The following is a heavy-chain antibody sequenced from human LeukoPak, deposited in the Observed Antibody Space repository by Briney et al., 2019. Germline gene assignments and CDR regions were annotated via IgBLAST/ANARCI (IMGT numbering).Heavy chain of an antibody. V-gene: IGHV3-7*01. CDR2: IKQDGSEK. CDR1: GFSFRTQW. CDR3: ARGGSSSSWFWVD. Sequence: GGSLRLSCAASGFSFRTQWMTWVRQAPGKGLEWVANIKQDGSEKYYVDSVKDRFTISKDNAKNSLYLQMNSLRVEDTAVYYCARGGSSSSWFWVDWGLGTLFTVSS. D-gene: IGHD6-13*01. J-gene: IGHJ4*01.